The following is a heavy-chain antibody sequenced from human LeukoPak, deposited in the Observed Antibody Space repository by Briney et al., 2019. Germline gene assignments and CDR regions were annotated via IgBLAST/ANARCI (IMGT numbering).Heavy chain of an antibody. Sequence: ASVKVSCKASGYTFTSYDINWVRQATGQGLEWMGWMNPNSGNTGYAQKFQGRVTITRNTSISTAYMELSSLRSEDTAAYYCARKGYRRTNWFDPWGQGTLVTVSS. D-gene: IGHD6-13*01. CDR2: MNPNSGNT. V-gene: IGHV1-8*03. CDR1: GYTFTSYD. J-gene: IGHJ5*02. CDR3: ARKGYRRTNWFDP.